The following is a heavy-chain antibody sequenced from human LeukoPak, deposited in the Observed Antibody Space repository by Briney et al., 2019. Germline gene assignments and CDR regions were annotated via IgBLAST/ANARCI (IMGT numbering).Heavy chain of an antibody. CDR2: IGGSGGGT. V-gene: IGHV3-23*01. CDR1: GFTYSNYA. J-gene: IGHJ5*02. Sequence: GGSLRLXCAASGFTYSNYAMTWVRPAPGKGLEWVSVIGGSGGGTYYADSVRGRFTVSRDNSNNTMFLQMNSLGVEDTAIYYCARGRSWFAPWGQGTLVTVSS. CDR3: ARGRSWFAP.